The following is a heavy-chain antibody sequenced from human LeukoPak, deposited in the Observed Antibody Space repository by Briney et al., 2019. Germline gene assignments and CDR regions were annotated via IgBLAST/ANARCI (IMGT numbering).Heavy chain of an antibody. V-gene: IGHV1-69*13. CDR3: ARDYYDFWSGYYTGPLNWFDP. Sequence: SVKVSCKASGGTFSSYAISWVRQAPGQGLEWMGEIIPIFGTANYAQKFQGRVTITADESTSTAYMELSSLRSEDTAVYYCARDYYDFWSGYYTGPLNWFDPWGQRILVTVSS. CDR1: GGTFSSYA. J-gene: IGHJ5*02. D-gene: IGHD3-3*01. CDR2: IIPIFGTA.